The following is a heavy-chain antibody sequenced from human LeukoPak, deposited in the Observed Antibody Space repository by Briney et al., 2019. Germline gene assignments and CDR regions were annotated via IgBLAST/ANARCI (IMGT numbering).Heavy chain of an antibody. CDR2: IKQYGSEK. Sequence: GGPLRLSCAASGFRFSSYWMSWVREAPGKGLEWVANIKQYGSEKYYVDSVKGRFTISRDDAKNSLYLQMNSLRAEDTAVYYCARDGEPFDYWGPGSLVTVSS. J-gene: IGHJ4*02. D-gene: IGHD3-10*01. V-gene: IGHV3-7*04. CDR1: GFRFSSYW. CDR3: ARDGEPFDY.